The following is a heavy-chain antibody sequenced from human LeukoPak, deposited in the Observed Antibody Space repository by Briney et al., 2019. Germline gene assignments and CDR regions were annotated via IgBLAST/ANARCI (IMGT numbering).Heavy chain of an antibody. J-gene: IGHJ4*02. CDR3: ARGLPYGVLSY. D-gene: IGHD4/OR15-4a*01. CDR1: GGSFSGYY. V-gene: IGHV4-34*01. Sequence: SETLSLTCAVYGGSFSGYYWSWIRQPPGKGLEWIGEINHSGSTNYNPSLKSRVTISLDTSKNQFSLKLSSVTAADTAVYYCARGLPYGVLSYWGQGTLVTVSS. CDR2: INHSGST.